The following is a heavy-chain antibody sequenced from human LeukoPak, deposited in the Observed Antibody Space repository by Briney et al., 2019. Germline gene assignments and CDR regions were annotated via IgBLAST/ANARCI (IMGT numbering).Heavy chain of an antibody. D-gene: IGHD3-3*01. CDR1: GYTFTSYA. Sequence: SCKASGYTFTSYAMHWVRQAPGKGLEWVALISYDGGDKYYADSVKGRFTISRDNSKNTLFLQMNSLRPEDTAVYYCARERQGEWLYDAFDIWGQGTMVTVSS. CDR3: ARERQGEWLYDAFDI. J-gene: IGHJ3*02. CDR2: ISYDGGDK. V-gene: IGHV3-30-3*01.